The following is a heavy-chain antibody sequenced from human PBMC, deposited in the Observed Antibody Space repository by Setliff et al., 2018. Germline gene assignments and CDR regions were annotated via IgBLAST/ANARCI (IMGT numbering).Heavy chain of an antibody. V-gene: IGHV4-4*08. J-gene: IGHJ4*02. CDR3: ARGLNSVSWTFAY. CDR1: GDSIYNHF. CDR2: IYSTGST. Sequence: SETLSLTFTVSGDSIYNHFWSWVRQPPGKGLEWIGYIYSTGSTNYNPSLKSRVAISIDTSKNQFSLKVNSVTAADTAIYYCARGLNSVSWTFAYWGQGSLVTVSS. D-gene: IGHD2-15*01.